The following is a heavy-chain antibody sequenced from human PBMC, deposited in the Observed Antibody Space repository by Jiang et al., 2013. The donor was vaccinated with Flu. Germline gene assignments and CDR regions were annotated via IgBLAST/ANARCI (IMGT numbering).Heavy chain of an antibody. CDR1: GFTFNIYA. D-gene: IGHD4-23*01. V-gene: IGHV3-30-3*01. CDR3: ARDKLTLSHHSYYGMDV. Sequence: VQLLESGGGVVQPGKSLRLSCVVSGFTFNIYAIHWVRQAPGKGLEWVAVISYDGGNEYYADSVKGRFTISRDNSKNTLYLQMNSLRDEDTAVYYCARDKLTLSHHSYYGMDVWGQGTTVTVSS. J-gene: IGHJ6*02. CDR2: ISYDGGNE.